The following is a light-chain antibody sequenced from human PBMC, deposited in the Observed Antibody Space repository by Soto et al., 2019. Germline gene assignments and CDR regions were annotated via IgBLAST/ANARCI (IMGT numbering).Light chain of an antibody. CDR2: SND. Sequence: QSVLTQPPSASGTPGQRVTISCSGSSSNIGSNTVNWYQQLPGTAPKLLIYSNDQRPSGAPARFSGSKSGASASLAISGLQSEDEADYCCAAWDDSLNGPVVFGGGTKLTVL. CDR3: AAWDDSLNGPVV. V-gene: IGLV1-44*01. J-gene: IGLJ2*01. CDR1: SSNIGSNT.